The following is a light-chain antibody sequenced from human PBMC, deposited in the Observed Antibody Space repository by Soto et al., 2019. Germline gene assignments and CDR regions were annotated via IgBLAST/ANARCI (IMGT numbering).Light chain of an antibody. CDR3: CSYAGSSTPYV. V-gene: IGLV2-23*01. CDR2: EGS. J-gene: IGLJ1*01. CDR1: SSDGGSYNL. Sequence: QSVLTQPASVSGSPGQSITISCTGTSSDGGSYNLVSWYQQHPGKAPKLMIYEGSKRPSGVSNRFSGSRSGNTASLTISGLQAEDEADYYCCSYAGSSTPYVFGTGTKGTVL.